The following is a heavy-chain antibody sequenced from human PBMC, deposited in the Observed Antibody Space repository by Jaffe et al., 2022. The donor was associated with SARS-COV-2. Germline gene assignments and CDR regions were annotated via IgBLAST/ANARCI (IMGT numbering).Heavy chain of an antibody. Sequence: EVQLVESGGGSVQPGGSLRLSCAASGFRFSDSWMHWVRQAPGKGLMWVSRIDRDGTATTYADSVKGRFTISRDNANNTLYLQMNSLRVEDTAVYYCTRDRLTSPFLGYLPENWFDPWGQGTLVTVSS. CDR2: IDRDGTAT. J-gene: IGHJ5*02. D-gene: IGHD3-3*02. CDR3: TRDRLTSPFLGYLPENWFDP. V-gene: IGHV3-74*01. CDR1: GFRFSDSW.